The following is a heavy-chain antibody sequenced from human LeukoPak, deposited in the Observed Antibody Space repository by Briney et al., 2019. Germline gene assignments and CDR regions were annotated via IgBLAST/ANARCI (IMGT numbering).Heavy chain of an antibody. V-gene: IGHV4-38-2*02. Sequence: SETLSLTCTVSGYSISSGYYWGWIRQPPGKGLEWIGSIYHSGSTYYNPSLKSRVTISVDTSKNQFSLKLSSVTAADTAVYYCARGRGDYNWFDPWGQGTLVTVSS. CDR3: ARGRGDYNWFDP. CDR2: IYHSGST. J-gene: IGHJ5*02. D-gene: IGHD2-21*02. CDR1: GYSISSGYY.